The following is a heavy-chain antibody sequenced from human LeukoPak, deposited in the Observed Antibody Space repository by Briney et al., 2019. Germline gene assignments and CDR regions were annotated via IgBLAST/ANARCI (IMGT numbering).Heavy chain of an antibody. CDR1: GVSISSRSYY. V-gene: IGHV4-39*01. D-gene: IGHD5-12*01. CDR3: ARHAYHSGYDWDPVDY. J-gene: IGHJ4*02. Sequence: SETLSLTRSVSGVSISSRSYYWGWIRQPPGKGLEWIGSISYSGGAYYNPSLKSRVTISVDTSKNQFSLKLSSVTAADTGLYYCARHAYHSGYDWDPVDYWGQATLDTVSS. CDR2: ISYSGGA.